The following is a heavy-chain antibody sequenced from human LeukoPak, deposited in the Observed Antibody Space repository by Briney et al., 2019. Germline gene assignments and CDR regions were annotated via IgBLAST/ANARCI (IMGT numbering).Heavy chain of an antibody. CDR1: GGSISSYY. CDR2: IYYSGST. Sequence: SETLSLTCTVSGGSISSYYWSWIRQPPGEGLEWLGYIYYSGSTNYNPSLKSRVTISVDSSKNQFSLKLSSVTAADTAVYYCARAQLLWFGDEKSGFDYWGQGTLVTV. V-gene: IGHV4-59*01. J-gene: IGHJ4*02. D-gene: IGHD3-10*01. CDR3: ARAQLLWFGDEKSGFDY.